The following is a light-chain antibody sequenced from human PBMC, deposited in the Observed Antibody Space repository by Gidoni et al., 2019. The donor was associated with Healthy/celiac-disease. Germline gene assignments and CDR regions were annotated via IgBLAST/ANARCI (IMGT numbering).Light chain of an antibody. J-gene: IGKJ5*01. CDR1: QGISNY. CDR2: AAS. CDR3: QKYNSAPPIT. V-gene: IGKV1-27*01. Sequence: DIQMTQSPSSLSASVGDRVTITCRASQGISNYLAWYQQKPGKVPKLLIYAASTLQSAVPSRFSGRGSGTDFTLTISSLQPEDVAAYYCQKYNSAPPITFXXXTRLEIK.